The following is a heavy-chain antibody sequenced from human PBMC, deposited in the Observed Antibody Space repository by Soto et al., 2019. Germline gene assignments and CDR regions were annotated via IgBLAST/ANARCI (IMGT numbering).Heavy chain of an antibody. CDR2: IIPTIGTP. CDR1: GGSFNNDA. J-gene: IGHJ4*02. Sequence: QVHLVQSGAEVKKPGSSVKVSCKASGGSFNNDAVTWVRQAPGQGLEWMGGIIPTIGTPNYAQNFQGRVTITADESTSTAYMELSSLRSEDTAVYYCASSYGTSWYGDYWGQGTLVTVSS. V-gene: IGHV1-69*01. D-gene: IGHD6-13*01. CDR3: ASSYGTSWYGDY.